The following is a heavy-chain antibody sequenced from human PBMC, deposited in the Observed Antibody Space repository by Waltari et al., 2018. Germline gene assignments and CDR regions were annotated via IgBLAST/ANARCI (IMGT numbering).Heavy chain of an antibody. J-gene: IGHJ4*02. CDR3: ARGVSLWVTTPGY. D-gene: IGHD4-17*01. CDR2: IFTSGTT. Sequence: QVQLQESGPGLVKPSQTLSLTCTVSGASIRRGSYYWNWIRQPAGKGLEWIGYIFTSGTTNYNPSLKSRVTISVDTSKNQFSLKLSSVTAADTAVYYCARGVSLWVTTPGYWGQGTLVTVSS. CDR1: GASIRRGSYY. V-gene: IGHV4-61*09.